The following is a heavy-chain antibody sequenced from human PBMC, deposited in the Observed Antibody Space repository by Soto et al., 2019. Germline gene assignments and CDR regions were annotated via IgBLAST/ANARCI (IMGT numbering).Heavy chain of an antibody. CDR1: GGSISSGGYS. V-gene: IGHV4-30-2*01. Sequence: PSETLSLTCAVSGGSISSGGYSWSWIRQPPGKGLEWIGYIYHSGSTYYNPSLKSRVTISVDRSKNQFSLKLSSVTAADTAVYYCARGWGGSRDVGNWFDPWGQGTLVTVSS. CDR2: IYHSGST. CDR3: ARGWGGSRDVGNWFDP. J-gene: IGHJ5*02. D-gene: IGHD3-16*01.